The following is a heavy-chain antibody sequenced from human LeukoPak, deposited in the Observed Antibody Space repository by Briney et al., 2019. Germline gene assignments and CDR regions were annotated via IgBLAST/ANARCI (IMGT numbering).Heavy chain of an antibody. D-gene: IGHD6-13*01. V-gene: IGHV1-2*02. J-gene: IGHJ4*02. CDR2: INPNSGGT. Sequence: PGRSLRLSCVASGYTFTGYYMHWVRQAPGQGLEWMGWINPNSGGTNYAQKFQGRVTMTRDTSISTAYMELSRLRSDDTAVYYCARVLGEPYSSSCYNYWGQGTLVTVSS. CDR3: ARVLGEPYSSSCYNY. CDR1: GYTFTGYY.